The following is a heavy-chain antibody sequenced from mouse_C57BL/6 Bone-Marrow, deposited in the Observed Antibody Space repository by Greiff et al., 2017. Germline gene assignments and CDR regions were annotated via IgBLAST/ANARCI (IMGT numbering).Heavy chain of an antibody. CDR1: GYAFTNYL. J-gene: IGHJ2*01. Sequence: QVQLQQSGAELVRPGTSVKVSCKASGYAFTNYLIEWVKQRPGQGLEWIGVINPGSGGTNYNEKFKGKATLTADKSSSTAYMQLSSLTAEDSAVYFCARTGDGNYRGYYFDYWGQGTTLTVSS. CDR2: INPGSGGT. D-gene: IGHD2-1*01. V-gene: IGHV1-54*01. CDR3: ARTGDGNYRGYYFDY.